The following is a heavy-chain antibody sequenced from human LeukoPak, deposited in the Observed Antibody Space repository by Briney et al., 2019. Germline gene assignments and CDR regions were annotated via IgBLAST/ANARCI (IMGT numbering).Heavy chain of an antibody. CDR3: ARGRAGDIVATYDAFDI. V-gene: IGHV3-74*01. D-gene: IGHD5-12*01. J-gene: IGHJ3*02. Sequence: GRSLRLSCAASGFTFSSYWMHWVRQAPGKGLVWVSRINSDGSSTSYADSVKGRFTISRDNAKNTLYLQMNSLRAEDTAVYYCARGRAGDIVATYDAFDIWGQGTMVTVSS. CDR2: INSDGSST. CDR1: GFTFSSYW.